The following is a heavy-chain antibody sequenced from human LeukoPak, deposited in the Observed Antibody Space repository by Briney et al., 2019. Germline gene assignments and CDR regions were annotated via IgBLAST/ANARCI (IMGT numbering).Heavy chain of an antibody. Sequence: GGSLRLSCAASGFTVSNNYMRWVRQAPGKGLEWVSLIYSGGGTYYADSVKGRFTISRDNSKDTLYLQMNSLRAEDTAVYYCAKDPYSSSVYYFDYWGQGTLVTVSS. V-gene: IGHV3-53*01. CDR1: GFTVSNNY. CDR3: AKDPYSSSVYYFDY. D-gene: IGHD6-13*01. CDR2: IYSGGGT. J-gene: IGHJ4*02.